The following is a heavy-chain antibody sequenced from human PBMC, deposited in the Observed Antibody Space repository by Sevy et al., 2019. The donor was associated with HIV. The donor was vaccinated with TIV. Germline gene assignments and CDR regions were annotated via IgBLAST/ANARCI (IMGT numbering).Heavy chain of an antibody. CDR3: ARGINFYGSGREGHSYMDV. CDR2: SSGSSAYT. Sequence: GGSLRLTCAASGFAFSNFAISWVRQAPGKGLEWVSLSSGSSAYTYYADSVKGRFTISRDNSKNTLYLQMNSLRVEDTALYYCARGINFYGSGREGHSYMDVWGKGTTVTVSS. J-gene: IGHJ6*03. V-gene: IGHV3-23*01. D-gene: IGHD3-10*01. CDR1: GFAFSNFA.